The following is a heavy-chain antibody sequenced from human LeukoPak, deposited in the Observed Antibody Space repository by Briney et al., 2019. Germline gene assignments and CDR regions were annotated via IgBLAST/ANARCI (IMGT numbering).Heavy chain of an antibody. V-gene: IGHV4-31*03. CDR1: GGSISSGGYY. Sequence: SETLSLTCTVSGGSISSGGYYWSWIRQHPGKGLEWIGYIYYSGSTYYNPSLKSRVTISVDTSKNQFSLKLSSVTAADTAVYYCARGRRGEGATNYFDYWGQGTLVTVSS. CDR2: IYYSGST. CDR3: ARGRRGEGATNYFDY. J-gene: IGHJ4*02. D-gene: IGHD1-26*01.